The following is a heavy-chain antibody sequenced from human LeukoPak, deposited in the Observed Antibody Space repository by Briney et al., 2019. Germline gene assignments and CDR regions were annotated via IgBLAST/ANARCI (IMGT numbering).Heavy chain of an antibody. V-gene: IGHV4-39*07. CDR2: IYYSGGT. D-gene: IGHD3-10*01. J-gene: IGHJ4*02. CDR1: GGSISSSTSY. Sequence: SETLSLTCTVSGGSISSSTSYWGWIRQPPGKGLEWIGNIYYSGGTYYNPSLKSRVTISVDTSKNQFSLKLTSVTAADTAVYYCARDEPINMVRGDMFDYWGQGTLVTVSS. CDR3: ARDEPINMVRGDMFDY.